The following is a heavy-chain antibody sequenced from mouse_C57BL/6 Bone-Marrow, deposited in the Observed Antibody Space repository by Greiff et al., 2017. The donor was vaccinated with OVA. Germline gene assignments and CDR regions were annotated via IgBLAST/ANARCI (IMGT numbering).Heavy chain of an antibody. CDR2: SRNKANDYTT. V-gene: IGHV7-1*01. Sequence: EVKLVESGGGLVQSGRSLRLSCATSGFTFSDFYMEWVRQAPGKGLEWIAASRNKANDYTTEYSASVKGRFIVSRDTSQSILYLQMNALRAEDTAIYYCARDAVTTVSRALWYFDVWGTGTTVTVSS. CDR3: ARDAVTTVSRALWYFDV. J-gene: IGHJ1*03. D-gene: IGHD1-1*01. CDR1: GFTFSDFY.